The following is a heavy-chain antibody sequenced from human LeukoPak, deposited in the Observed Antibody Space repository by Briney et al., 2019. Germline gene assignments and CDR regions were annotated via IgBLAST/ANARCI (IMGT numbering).Heavy chain of an antibody. V-gene: IGHV4-4*09. J-gene: IGHJ3*02. D-gene: IGHD2-2*01. CDR1: GSISSYY. Sequence: SETLSLTCTVSGSISSYYWSWIRQPPGKGLEWIGYIYTSGSTNYNPSLKSRVTISVDTSKNQFSLDLSSVTAADTAVYYCARQKCTSTSCLTKNAFDIWGQGTMFTVSS. CDR2: IYTSGST. CDR3: ARQKCTSTSCLTKNAFDI.